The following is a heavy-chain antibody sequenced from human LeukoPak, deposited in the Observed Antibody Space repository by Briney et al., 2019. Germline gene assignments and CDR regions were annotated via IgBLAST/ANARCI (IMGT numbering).Heavy chain of an antibody. CDR3: ARDRITMVRGVIDSQGY. V-gene: IGHV1-2*05. Sequence: ASVKVSCKASGYTFTGYYMHWVRQAPGQGLEWMGRINPNSGGTNYAQKLQGRVTMTRDTSISTAYMELSRLRSDDTDVYYCARDRITMVRGVIDSQGYWGQGTLVTVSS. CDR2: INPNSGGT. J-gene: IGHJ4*02. CDR1: GYTFTGYY. D-gene: IGHD3-10*01.